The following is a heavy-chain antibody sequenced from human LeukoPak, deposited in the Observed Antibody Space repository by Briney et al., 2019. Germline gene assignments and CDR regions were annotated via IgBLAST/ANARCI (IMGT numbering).Heavy chain of an antibody. CDR1: GFTFSTYN. Sequence: PGGSLRPSCAASGFTFSTYNMNWVRQAPGKGLEWVSSISSSRSSIYYSDSVKGRFTISRDNAENSLYLNNLRADDTAVYYCARDFMAAAVEEGTASDIWGQGTMVTVSS. J-gene: IGHJ3*02. CDR2: ISSSRSSI. V-gene: IGHV3-21*04. D-gene: IGHD6-13*01. CDR3: ARDFMAAAVEEGTASDI.